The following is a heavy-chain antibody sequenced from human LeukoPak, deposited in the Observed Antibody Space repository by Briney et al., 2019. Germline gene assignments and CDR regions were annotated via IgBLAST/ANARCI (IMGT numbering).Heavy chain of an antibody. CDR2: IYYSGIT. CDR3: ASKSINCSGGSCYSDY. D-gene: IGHD2-15*01. CDR1: GGSISSSSYY. J-gene: IGHJ4*02. Sequence: SETLSLXCTVSGGSISSSSYYWGWNRQPPGKGLEWIGSIYYSGITYYNPSLKSRVTISVDTSKNQFSLKLSSVTAADTAVYYCASKSINCSGGSCYSDYWGQGTLVTVSS. V-gene: IGHV4-39*01.